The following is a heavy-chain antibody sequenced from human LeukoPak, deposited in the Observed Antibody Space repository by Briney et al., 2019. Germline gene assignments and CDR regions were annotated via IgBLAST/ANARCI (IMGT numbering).Heavy chain of an antibody. CDR3: ARAPRLGEDYFDY. Sequence: SETLSLTCSVSGGSMNSYYWSWIRQPPGKGLEWIGNGYHGGNTNYNPSLKSRVTISVDASKNQVSLKVTSVTAADTAVYYCARAPRLGEDYFDYWGQGTLVTVSS. CDR2: GYHGGNT. D-gene: IGHD3-16*01. CDR1: GGSMNSYY. J-gene: IGHJ4*02. V-gene: IGHV4-59*12.